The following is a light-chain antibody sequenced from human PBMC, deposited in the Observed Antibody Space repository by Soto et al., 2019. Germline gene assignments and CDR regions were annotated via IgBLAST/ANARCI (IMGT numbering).Light chain of an antibody. CDR2: DVS. V-gene: IGLV2-11*01. Sequence: QSALTQPRSVSGSPGQSVTISCTGTSSDVGAYNYVSWYQQHPGKAPKLMIYDVSKWPSGVPDRFSGSKSGNTASLTISVFEAEHEAAYLFSSFAASHVWVFGGSIQRIVL. J-gene: IGLJ7*01. CDR1: SSDVGAYNY. CDR3: SSFAASHVWV.